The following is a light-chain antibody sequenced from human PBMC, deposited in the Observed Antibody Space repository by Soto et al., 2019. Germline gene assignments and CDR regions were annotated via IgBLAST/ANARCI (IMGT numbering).Light chain of an antibody. CDR3: QRTYNAPLT. Sequence: DIQMTHSPSTLSGSVGDRVTITSRASQTISSWLAWYQQKPGKAPKLLIYKASRLETGVPSRFSGSGSGTDFTLTISGLQPEDVATYYGQRTYNAPLTFGQGTKVDI. CDR2: KAS. V-gene: IGKV1-5*03. J-gene: IGKJ4*01. CDR1: QTISSW.